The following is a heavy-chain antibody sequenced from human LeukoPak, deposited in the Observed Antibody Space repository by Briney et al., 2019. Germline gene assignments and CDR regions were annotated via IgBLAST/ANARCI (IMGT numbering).Heavy chain of an antibody. CDR1: GFTFDDYA. V-gene: IGHV3-9*01. CDR3: AKDAHSSGWYYYYGMDV. CDR2: ISWNSGSI. Sequence: PGGSLRLSCAASGFTFDDYAMHWVRQAPGKGLEWVSGISWNSGSIGYAGSVKGRFTISRDNAKNSLYLQMNSLRAEDTALYYCAKDAHSSGWYYYYGMDVWGQGTTVTVSS. J-gene: IGHJ6*02. D-gene: IGHD6-19*01.